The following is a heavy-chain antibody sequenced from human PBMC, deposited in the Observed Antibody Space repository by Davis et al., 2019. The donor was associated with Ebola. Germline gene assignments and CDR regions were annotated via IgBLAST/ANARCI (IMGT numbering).Heavy chain of an antibody. Sequence: GESLKISCAASGFTFSSYAMSWVRQAPGKGLEWVSAISGSGGSTYYADSVKGRFTISRDNAKNSLYLQMNSLRAEDTAVYYCAPKWLRSDYYYYGMDVWGKGTTVTVSS. CDR1: GFTFSSYA. D-gene: IGHD5-12*01. V-gene: IGHV3-23*01. J-gene: IGHJ6*04. CDR2: ISGSGGST. CDR3: APKWLRSDYYYYGMDV.